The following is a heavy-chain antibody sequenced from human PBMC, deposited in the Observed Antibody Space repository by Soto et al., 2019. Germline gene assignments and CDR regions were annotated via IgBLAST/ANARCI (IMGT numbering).Heavy chain of an antibody. Sequence: CKASGYTFTSYGISWVRQAPGQGLEWMGWISAYNGNTNYAQKLQGRVTMTTDTSTSTAYMELRSLRSDDTAVYYCARVFPYSSSRWFDPWGQGTLVTVSS. D-gene: IGHD6-13*01. CDR2: ISAYNGNT. V-gene: IGHV1-18*01. CDR1: GYTFTSYG. CDR3: ARVFPYSSSRWFDP. J-gene: IGHJ5*02.